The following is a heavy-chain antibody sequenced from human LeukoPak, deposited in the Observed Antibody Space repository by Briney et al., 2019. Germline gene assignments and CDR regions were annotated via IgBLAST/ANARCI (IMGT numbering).Heavy chain of an antibody. Sequence: SLRLSCAASGFTFDDYAMHWVRQAPGKGLEWVSGISWNSGSIGYADSVKGRFTISRDNAKNSLYLQMNSLRAEDTALYYCAKDSSYDRSGYYSGWGQGTLVTVSS. CDR3: AKDSSYDRSGYYSG. J-gene: IGHJ4*02. V-gene: IGHV3-9*01. CDR2: ISWNSGSI. CDR1: GFTFDDYA. D-gene: IGHD3-22*01.